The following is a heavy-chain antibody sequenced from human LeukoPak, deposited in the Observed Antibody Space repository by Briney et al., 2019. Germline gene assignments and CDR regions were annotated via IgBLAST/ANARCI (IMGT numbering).Heavy chain of an antibody. CDR3: ARDFRGGYDFWSGYYTPYYFDY. D-gene: IGHD3-3*01. J-gene: IGHJ4*02. Sequence: PSQTLSLTCTVSGGSINSGTYYWSWIRQPAGKGLEWIGRISTSGSTYYNPSLKSRVTISVDTSKNHFSLKLSSVTAADTAVYYCARDFRGGYDFWSGYYTPYYFDYWGQGTLVTVSP. CDR1: GGSINSGTYY. CDR2: ISTSGST. V-gene: IGHV4-61*02.